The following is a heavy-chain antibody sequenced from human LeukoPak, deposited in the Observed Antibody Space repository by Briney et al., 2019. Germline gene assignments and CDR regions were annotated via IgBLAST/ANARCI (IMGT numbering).Heavy chain of an antibody. CDR3: ARRVPSGYEY. D-gene: IGHD5-12*01. J-gene: IGHJ4*02. Sequence: PSETLSLTCTVSGGSISSYYWSWIRQPPGKGLEWIGEINHSGSTNYNPSLKSRVTISVGTSKNQFSLKLSSVTAADTAVYYCARRVPSGYEYWGQGTLVTVSS. V-gene: IGHV4-34*01. CDR2: INHSGST. CDR1: GGSISSYY.